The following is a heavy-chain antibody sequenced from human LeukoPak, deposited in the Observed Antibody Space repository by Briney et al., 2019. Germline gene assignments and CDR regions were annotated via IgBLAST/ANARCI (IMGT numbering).Heavy chain of an antibody. CDR2: INNDGRST. V-gene: IGHV3-74*01. CDR1: GFTFSFYW. Sequence: PGGSLRLSCASSGFTFSFYWMHWVRQAPGKGLVWVSRINNDGRSTSYAGSVKGRFTISRDNAKNTLYLQMNSLRAEDTAVYYCATGYTFYDYWGQGTLVTVSS. J-gene: IGHJ4*02. D-gene: IGHD1-1*01. CDR3: ATGYTFYDY.